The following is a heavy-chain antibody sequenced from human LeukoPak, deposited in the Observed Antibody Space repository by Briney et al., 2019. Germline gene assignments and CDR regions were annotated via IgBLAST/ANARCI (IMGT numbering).Heavy chain of an antibody. J-gene: IGHJ4*02. CDR2: ISSSSSTI. V-gene: IGHV3-48*04. Sequence: GGSLRLSCAASGFTFSSYSMNWVRQSPGNGLESVSYISSSSSTIYYADSVKGRFTISRDNAKNSLYLQMNSLRAEDTAVYYCARAPGTMIPTVVWGQGTLVTVSS. CDR1: GFTFSSYS. CDR3: ARAPGTMIPTVV. D-gene: IGHD3-22*01.